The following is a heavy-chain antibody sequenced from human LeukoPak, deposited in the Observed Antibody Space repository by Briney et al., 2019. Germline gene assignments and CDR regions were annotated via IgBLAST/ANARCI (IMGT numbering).Heavy chain of an antibody. CDR3: ARDTAGSPHWFDP. V-gene: IGHV1-18*01. CDR2: ISAYNGNT. D-gene: IGHD2-8*02. J-gene: IGHJ5*02. Sequence: EGSVQVSCKASGYTFTSYGISWVRPAPGQGLEWMGWISAYNGNTNYAQKLQGRVTMTTDTSTSTAYMELRSLRSDDTAVYYCARDTAGSPHWFDPWGQGALVTVSS. CDR1: GYTFTSYG.